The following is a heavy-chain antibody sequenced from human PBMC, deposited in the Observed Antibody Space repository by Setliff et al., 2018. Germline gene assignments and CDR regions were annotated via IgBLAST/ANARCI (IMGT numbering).Heavy chain of an antibody. V-gene: IGHV1-2*06. CDR1: GYTFTGYY. CDR3: ARDGGGDSDAFDI. J-gene: IGHJ3*02. CDR2: INPSSGAT. D-gene: IGHD3-16*01. Sequence: ASVKVSCKASGYTFTGYYMYWVRQTPGQGLEWMGRINPSSGATIYAQKFQGRVTMTSDTSISTAYMELGRLRSDDTAVYFCARDGGGDSDAFDIWGQGTMVTVS.